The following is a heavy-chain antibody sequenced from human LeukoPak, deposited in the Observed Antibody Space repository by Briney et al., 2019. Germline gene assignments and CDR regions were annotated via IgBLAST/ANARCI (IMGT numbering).Heavy chain of an antibody. V-gene: IGHV1-69*05. D-gene: IGHD3-10*01. J-gene: IGHJ4*02. CDR2: IIPIFGTA. Sequence: ASVKVSCKASGGTFSSYAISWVRQAPGQGLEWMGGIIPIFGTANYAQKFQGRVTMTTDTSTGTAHMELRSLRSDDTAVYYCARHGSGSFPDYWGQGTLVTVSS. CDR1: GGTFSSYA. CDR3: ARHGSGSFPDY.